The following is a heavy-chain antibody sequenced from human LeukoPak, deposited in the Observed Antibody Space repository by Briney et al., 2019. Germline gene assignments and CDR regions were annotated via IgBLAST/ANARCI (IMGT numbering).Heavy chain of an antibody. J-gene: IGHJ4*02. Sequence: PGGSLRLSCAASGFTFRNYAISWFRQAPGKGLEWVSSIRDKGLSTSYARSVKVRFTISRDDAKNRVYLQMKSLRADDTAVCYYGRNLIGYHERLDYWGQGTLVTVSS. V-gene: IGHV3-23*01. CDR1: GFTFRNYA. CDR2: IRDKGLST. CDR3: GRNLIGYHERLDY. D-gene: IGHD3-9*01.